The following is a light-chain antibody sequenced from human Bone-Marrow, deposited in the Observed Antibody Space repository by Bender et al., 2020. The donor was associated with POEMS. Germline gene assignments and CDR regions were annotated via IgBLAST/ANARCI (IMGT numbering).Light chain of an antibody. CDR2: TND. V-gene: IGLV1-44*01. CDR3: STWDASLSGWV. Sequence: QSVLTQPPSASGTPGQRVIISCSGGSSNIGDNPVNWYQQVPGTAPNLLIYTNDQWPSGVPARFSGSKFGTSASLAISGLQAADAADYYCSTWDASLSGWVCGGGTKVTVL. CDR1: SSNIGDNP. J-gene: IGLJ3*02.